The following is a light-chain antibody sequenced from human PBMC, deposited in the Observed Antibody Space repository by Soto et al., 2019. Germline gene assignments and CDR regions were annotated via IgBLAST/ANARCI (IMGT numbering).Light chain of an antibody. CDR2: LAS. J-gene: IGKJ5*01. V-gene: IGKV2-28*01. CDR3: MQALQTPNT. Sequence: DLLMTQSPLSLCVTREEPASISCRSSQSLLSSDGDNYLDWYLQKPGQSPQLLIYLASNRASGVPARFSGSGSGTYFTLKISRVEAEDVGLYYCMQALQTPNTFGQGTRL. CDR1: QSLLSSDGDNY.